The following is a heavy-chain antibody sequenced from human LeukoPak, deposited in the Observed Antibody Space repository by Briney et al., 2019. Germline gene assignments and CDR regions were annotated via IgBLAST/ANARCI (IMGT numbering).Heavy chain of an antibody. D-gene: IGHD3-3*01. CDR2: MNPNSGNT. Sequence: ASVKVSCKASGYTFTSYDINWVRQATGQGLEWMGWMNPNSGNTGYAQKFQGRVTMTRDTSISTAYMELSRLRSDDTAVYYCARDRNDFWSGYYNWFDPWGQGTLVTVSS. CDR3: ARDRNDFWSGYYNWFDP. V-gene: IGHV1-8*02. CDR1: GYTFTSYD. J-gene: IGHJ5*02.